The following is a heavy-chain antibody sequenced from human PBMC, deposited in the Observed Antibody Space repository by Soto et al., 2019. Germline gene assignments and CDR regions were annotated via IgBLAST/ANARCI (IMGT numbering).Heavy chain of an antibody. CDR2: ISSSSSYI. D-gene: IGHD3-10*01. Sequence: EVQLVESGGGLVKPGGSLRLSCAASGFTFSSYSINWVRQAPGKGLEWVSSISSSSSYIYYADSVKGRFTISRDNAKNSLYLQMNSLRAEDTAVYYCARVVVRGVIVDYYGMDVWGQGTTVTVSS. CDR3: ARVVVRGVIVDYYGMDV. V-gene: IGHV3-21*01. CDR1: GFTFSSYS. J-gene: IGHJ6*02.